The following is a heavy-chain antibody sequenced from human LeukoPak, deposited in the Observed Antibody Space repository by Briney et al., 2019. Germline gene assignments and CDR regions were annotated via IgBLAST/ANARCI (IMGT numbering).Heavy chain of an antibody. J-gene: IGHJ4*02. CDR1: GGSIIRYY. Sequence: SETLSLTCTVSGGSIIRYYWRWIRQPPGKGLEWIGYIYYSGSTNYNPSLKSRVTISVDTSKNQFSLKLSSVTAADTAVYYCARRYSSSSYFDYWGQGTLVTVSS. V-gene: IGHV4-59*08. CDR2: IYYSGST. D-gene: IGHD6-6*01. CDR3: ARRYSSSSYFDY.